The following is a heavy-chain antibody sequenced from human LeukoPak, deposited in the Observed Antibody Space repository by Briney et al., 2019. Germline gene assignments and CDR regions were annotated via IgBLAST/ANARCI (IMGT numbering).Heavy chain of an antibody. D-gene: IGHD3-10*01. CDR2: IYYSGST. Sequence: SETLSLTCTVSGGSISSYYWSWIRQPPGKGLEWIGYIYYSGSTNYNPSLTSRVTISVDTSKNQFSLKLSSVTAADTAVYYCARGDYYGSGATGGYYFDYWGQGTLVTVSS. J-gene: IGHJ4*02. V-gene: IGHV4-59*01. CDR1: GGSISSYY. CDR3: ARGDYYGSGATGGYYFDY.